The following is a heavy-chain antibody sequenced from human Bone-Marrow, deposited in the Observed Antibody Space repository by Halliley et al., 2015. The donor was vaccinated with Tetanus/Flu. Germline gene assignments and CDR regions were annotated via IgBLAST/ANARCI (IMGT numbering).Heavy chain of an antibody. D-gene: IGHD4-17*01. CDR2: IKQAGSEE. CDR1: GFTFSSFW. V-gene: IGHV3-7*03. CDR3: VRGAALDYGAKRLFDY. J-gene: IGHJ4*02. Sequence: SLRLSCAASGFTFSSFWMSWVRQAPGKGLEWVANIKQAGSEESYVDSVRGRFTISRDNAKNSLHLQMNTLRAEDTAVYYCVRGAALDYGAKRLFDYWGQGTLVTVSS.